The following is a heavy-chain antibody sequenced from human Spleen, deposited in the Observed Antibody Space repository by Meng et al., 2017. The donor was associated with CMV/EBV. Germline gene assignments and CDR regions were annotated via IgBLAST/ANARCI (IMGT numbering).Heavy chain of an antibody. CDR2: ISGSGVST. D-gene: IGHD3-16*01. J-gene: IGHJ4*02. V-gene: IGHV3-23*01. CDR3: AKDYVYHSLVFFDS. Sequence: GGSLRLSCAASGFTFSSYAMSWVRQAPGKGLEWVSSISGSGVSTFYADSVKGHLTISRDNSKNTLYLQMNSLRAEDSALYYCAKDYVYHSLVFFDSWGQGTLVTVSS. CDR1: GFTFSSYA.